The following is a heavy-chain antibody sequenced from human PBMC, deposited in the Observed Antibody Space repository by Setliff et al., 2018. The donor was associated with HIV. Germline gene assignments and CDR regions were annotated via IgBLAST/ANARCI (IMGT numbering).Heavy chain of an antibody. CDR3: ARHGAYEAYYDYMDV. J-gene: IGHJ6*03. CDR2: IYYSGST. CDR1: GGPISSSSYY. V-gene: IGHV4-39*01. Sequence: PSETLSLTCTVSGGPISSSSYYWGWIRQPPGKGLEWIGSIYYSGSTYYNPSLKSRVTISVDTSKNQFSLKLSSVTAADTAVYYCARHGAYEAYYDYMDVWGKGTTVTVSS. D-gene: IGHD5-12*01.